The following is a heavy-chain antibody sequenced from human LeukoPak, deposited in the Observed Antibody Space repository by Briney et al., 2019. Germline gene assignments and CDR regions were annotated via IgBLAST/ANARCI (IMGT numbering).Heavy chain of an antibody. J-gene: IGHJ4*02. CDR1: GFTLNNNY. CDR3: ARSWDARLNFDY. V-gene: IGHV3-66*02. CDR2: IYSGGNT. D-gene: IGHD1-26*01. Sequence: GGSLRLSCAASGFTLNNNYMNWVRQAPGKGLEWVSVIYSGGNTYYADSVKGRFTISRDNSKNTLYLQMNSLRAEDTAIYYCARSWDARLNFDYWGQGTLVTVSS.